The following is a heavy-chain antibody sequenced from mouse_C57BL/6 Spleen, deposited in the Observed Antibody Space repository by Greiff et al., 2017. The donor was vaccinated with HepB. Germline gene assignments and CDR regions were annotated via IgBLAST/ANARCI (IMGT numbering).Heavy chain of an antibody. D-gene: IGHD2-5*01. CDR3: ARRDSNLAY. CDR2: IDPSDSYT. Sequence: QVQLQQSGAELVKPGASVKLSCKASGYTFTSYWMQWVKQRPGQGLEWIGEIDPSDSYTNYNQKFKGKATLTVDTSSSTAYMQLSSLTSEDSAVYYCARRDSNLAYWGQGTLVTVSA. J-gene: IGHJ3*01. V-gene: IGHV1-50*01. CDR1: GYTFTSYW.